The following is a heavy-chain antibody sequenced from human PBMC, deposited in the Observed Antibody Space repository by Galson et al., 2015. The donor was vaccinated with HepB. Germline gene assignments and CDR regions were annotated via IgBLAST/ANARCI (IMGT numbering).Heavy chain of an antibody. V-gene: IGHV1-2*02. CDR1: GYTFTGYY. CDR2: INPNSGGT. D-gene: IGHD6-19*01. Sequence: SVKVSCKASGYTFTGYYMHWVRQAPRQGLEWMGWINPNSGGTNYAQKFQGRVTMTRDTSISTAYMELSRLRSDDTAVYYCARATQAVAGPSSLDYWGQGTLVTVSS. J-gene: IGHJ4*02. CDR3: ARATQAVAGPSSLDY.